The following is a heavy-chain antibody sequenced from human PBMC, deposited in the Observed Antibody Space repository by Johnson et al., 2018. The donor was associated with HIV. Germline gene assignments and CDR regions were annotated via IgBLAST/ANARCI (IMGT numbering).Heavy chain of an antibody. V-gene: IGHV3-30-3*01. CDR3: ARGRGYSGYVPPAAFDI. D-gene: IGHD5-12*01. Sequence: QVQLVESGGGVVRPGGSLRLSCAASGFTFSSYAMHWVRQAPGKGLEWVAVISYDGSNKYYADSVKGRFTISRDNSKNTVYLQMNSLRVEDTAVYYCARGRGYSGYVPPAAFDIWGQGTMVTVSA. CDR2: ISYDGSNK. J-gene: IGHJ3*02. CDR1: GFTFSSYA.